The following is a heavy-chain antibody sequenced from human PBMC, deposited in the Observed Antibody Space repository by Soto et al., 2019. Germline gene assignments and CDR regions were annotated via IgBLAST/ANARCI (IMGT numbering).Heavy chain of an antibody. J-gene: IGHJ4*02. Sequence: QLQLQESGSGLVKPSQTLSLTCAVSGGSISSGGYSWSWIRQPPGKGLEWIGYIYHSGSTYYSPSLKRRVTLSVDSSKNHFSMKLSSVTATNTAVYYCARVPGRWGQGNLVTVSS. CDR2: IYHSGST. CDR3: ARVPGR. V-gene: IGHV4-30-2*01. D-gene: IGHD2-2*01. CDR1: GGSISSGGYS.